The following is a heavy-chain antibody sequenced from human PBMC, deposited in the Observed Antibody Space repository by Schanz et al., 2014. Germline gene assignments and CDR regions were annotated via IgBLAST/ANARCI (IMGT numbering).Heavy chain of an antibody. Sequence: QLQLQESGPGLVKPSETLSLTCTVSGGSISSIGFYWGWIRQPPGKGLEWIGRMYYSGSTYYNPSLKSRVTMSVDDSKNQFSLKLPSVTAADTAVYYCARGVQGFGEPHERFFEYWGPGTLVTVSS. V-gene: IGHV4-39*07. CDR3: ARGVQGFGEPHERFFEY. CDR1: GGSISSIGFY. CDR2: MYYSGST. D-gene: IGHD3-10*01. J-gene: IGHJ4*02.